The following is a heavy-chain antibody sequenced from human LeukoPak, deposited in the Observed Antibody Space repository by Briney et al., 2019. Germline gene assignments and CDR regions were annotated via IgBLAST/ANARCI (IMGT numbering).Heavy chain of an antibody. J-gene: IGHJ5*02. V-gene: IGHV4-39*07. CDR2: MHYSGST. CDR1: GGSITKNGYY. D-gene: IGHD3-3*01. Sequence: SETLSLTCSVSGGSITKNGYYWGWIRQSPETGLEWIGSMHYSGSTYYNPSLNSRVTISIDTSKKQFSLRLSSVTAADTAVYYCARLHYDFWNGIRASFDPWGQGTLVTVSS. CDR3: ARLHYDFWNGIRASFDP.